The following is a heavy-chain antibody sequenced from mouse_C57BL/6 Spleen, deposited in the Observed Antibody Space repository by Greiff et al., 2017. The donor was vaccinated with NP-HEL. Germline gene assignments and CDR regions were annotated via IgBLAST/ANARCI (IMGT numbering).Heavy chain of an antibody. CDR3: ARFYYLLDD. CDR2: IDPSDSYT. V-gene: IGHV1-69*01. D-gene: IGHD1-1*01. J-gene: IGHJ4*01. CDR1: GYTFTSYW. Sequence: QVQLQQPGAELVMPGASVKLSCKASGYTFTSYWMHWVKQRPGQGLEWIGEIDPSDSYTNYNQKFKGKSTLTVDKSSSTAYMQLSSLTSEDSAVYYCARFYYLLDDWGQGTSVTVSS.